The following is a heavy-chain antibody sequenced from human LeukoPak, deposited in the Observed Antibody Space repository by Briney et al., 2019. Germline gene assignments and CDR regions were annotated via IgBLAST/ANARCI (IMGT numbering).Heavy chain of an antibody. V-gene: IGHV3-74*01. Sequence: PGGSLRLSCAASGFTFSSYWMHWVRQAPGKGLVWVSRVNSDGTGTTYADSVEGRFTISRDNAKNTVYLQMNSLRAEDTAIYYCIRTLIVATSPYMDVWGQGTTVTVSS. CDR1: GFTFSSYW. CDR2: VNSDGTGT. J-gene: IGHJ6*03. CDR3: IRTLIVATSPYMDV. D-gene: IGHD5-12*01.